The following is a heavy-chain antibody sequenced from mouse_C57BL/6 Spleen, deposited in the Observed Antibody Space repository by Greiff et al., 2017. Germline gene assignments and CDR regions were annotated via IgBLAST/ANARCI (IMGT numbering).Heavy chain of an antibody. J-gene: IGHJ2*01. CDR2: IYPSDSET. V-gene: IGHV1-61*01. Sequence: QVQLQQPGAELVRPGSSVKLSCKASGYTFTSYWMDWVKQRPGQGLEWIGNIYPSDSETHYNQKFKDKATLTVAKSSSTAYMQLSCRTSEDSAVCYCASAGTRTFFDYWGQGTPRTVSS. CDR1: GYTFTSYW. D-gene: IGHD4-1*01. CDR3: ASAGTRTFFDY.